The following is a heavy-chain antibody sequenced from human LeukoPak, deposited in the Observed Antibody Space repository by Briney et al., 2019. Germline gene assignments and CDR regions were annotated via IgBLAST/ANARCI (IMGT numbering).Heavy chain of an antibody. D-gene: IGHD2-2*01. CDR2: ISAYNGNT. V-gene: IGHV1-18*01. CDR3: ARANLVVPAAIGFYYYYYMDV. CDR1: GYTFTSYG. Sequence: ASVKVSCKASGYTFTSYGISWVRQAPGQGLEWMGWISAYNGNTNYAQKLQGSVTMTTDTSTTTAYMELRSLRSDDTAVYYCARANLVVPAAIGFYYYYYMDVWAKGPRSPSP. J-gene: IGHJ6*03.